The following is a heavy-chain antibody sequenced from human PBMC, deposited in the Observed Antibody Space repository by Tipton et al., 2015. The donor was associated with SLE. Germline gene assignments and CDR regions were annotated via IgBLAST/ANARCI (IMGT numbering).Heavy chain of an antibody. V-gene: IGHV4-39*07. CDR2: INHSGST. D-gene: IGHD1-26*01. CDR3: ARGVLGGSYPY. CDR1: GDSISSSRHY. Sequence: TLSLTCTVSGDSISSSRHYWGWFRQPPGKGLEWIGEINHSGSTNYNPSLKSRVTISVDTSKNQFSLKLSSVTAADTAVYYCARGVLGGSYPYWGQGTLVTVSS. J-gene: IGHJ4*02.